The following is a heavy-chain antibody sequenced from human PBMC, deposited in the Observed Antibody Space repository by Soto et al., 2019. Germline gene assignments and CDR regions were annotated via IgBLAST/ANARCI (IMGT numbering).Heavy chain of an antibody. J-gene: IGHJ6*02. CDR2: IYQSGST. D-gene: IGHD4-4*01. CDR1: GGSISSGGYS. Sequence: TLSLTCAVSGGSISSGGYSWSWIRQPPGKGLEWIGYIYQSGSTYYNPSLKSRVTISVDRSRNQFSLKLSSVTAADTAVYFCATQSYSNSGAYYYYAMDVWGQGTTVTVSS. CDR3: ATQSYSNSGAYYYYAMDV. V-gene: IGHV4-30-2*01.